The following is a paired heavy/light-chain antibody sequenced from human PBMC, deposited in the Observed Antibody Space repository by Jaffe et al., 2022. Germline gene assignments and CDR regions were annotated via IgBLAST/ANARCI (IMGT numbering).Heavy chain of an antibody. CDR3: AKMGWSTQYYMDV. CDR1: GFTFSSYA. CDR2: ISGSGGST. Sequence: EVQLLESGGGLVQPGGSLRLSCAASGFTFSSYAMSWVRQAPGKGLEWVSAISGSGGSTYYADSVKGRFTISRDNSKNTLYLQMNSLRAEDTAVYYCAKMGWSTQYYMDVWGKGTTVTVSS. J-gene: IGHJ6*03. D-gene: IGHD3-3*01. V-gene: IGHV3-23*01.
Light chain of an antibody. Sequence: DIQMTQSPSTLSASVGDRVTITCRASQSISSWLAWYQHKPGKAPKLLIYKASSLESGVPSRFSGSGSGTEFTLTISSLQPDDFATYYCQQYNSYSTFGQGTKVEIE. CDR2: KAS. V-gene: IGKV1-5*03. J-gene: IGKJ1*01. CDR3: QQYNSYST. CDR1: QSISSW.